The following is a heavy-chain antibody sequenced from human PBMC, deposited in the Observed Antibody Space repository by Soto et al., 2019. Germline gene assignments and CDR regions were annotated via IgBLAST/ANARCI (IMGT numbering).Heavy chain of an antibody. CDR3: AGGQSTIFGVVIIPFDP. V-gene: IGHV4-34*01. CDR1: GGSFSAYY. Sequence: PSETLSLTCAVYGGSFSAYYWSWVRQPPGKGLEWIGEIIHSESTKYNPSLKSRVTISVDTSKNQFSLKLSSVTAADTAVYYCAGGQSTIFGVVIIPFDPWGQGTLVTVSS. CDR2: IIHSEST. D-gene: IGHD3-3*01. J-gene: IGHJ5*02.